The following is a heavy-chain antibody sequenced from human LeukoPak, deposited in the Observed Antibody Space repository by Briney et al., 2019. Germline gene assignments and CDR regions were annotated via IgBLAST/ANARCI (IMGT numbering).Heavy chain of an antibody. CDR3: ARDSDDTEAFHI. Sequence: SETLSLTCTVYGGSFSGYYWSWVRQPPGKGLEWIGEINHSGSTNYNTSLKSRVTISIDTSKNEFSLKLSSVTAADTALYFCARDSDDTEAFHIWGRGTMVTVSS. J-gene: IGHJ3*02. CDR2: INHSGST. V-gene: IGHV4-34*01. CDR1: GGSFSGYY.